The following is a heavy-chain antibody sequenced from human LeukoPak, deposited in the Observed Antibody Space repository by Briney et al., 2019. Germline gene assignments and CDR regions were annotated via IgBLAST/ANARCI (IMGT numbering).Heavy chain of an antibody. V-gene: IGHV3-23*01. D-gene: IGHD3-22*01. CDR1: GFTFSSYS. J-gene: IGHJ4*02. CDR3: AKDARGYHRPIDH. CDR2: IGGGGTNT. Sequence: PGGSLRLSCVGSGFTFSSYSMNWVRQAPGKGLEWVSGIGGGGTNTDYADSVKGRFTISRDNSKNTLTLQMSSLRADDTAVYFCAKDARGYHRPIDHWGQGILVTVSS.